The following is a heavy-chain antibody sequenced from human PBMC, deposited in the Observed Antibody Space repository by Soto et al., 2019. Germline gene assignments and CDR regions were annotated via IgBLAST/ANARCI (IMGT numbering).Heavy chain of an antibody. V-gene: IGHV3-23*01. CDR1: GFTFSSYA. CDR2: ISGSGGST. J-gene: IGHJ4*02. Sequence: GGSLRLSCAASGFTFSSYAMSWVRQAPGKGLEWVSAISGSGGSTYYADSVKGRFTISRDNSKNTLYLQMNSLRAEDTAVYYCAKDALGYCTNGVCYPQAGAYFDYWGQGTLVTVSS. D-gene: IGHD2-8*01. CDR3: AKDALGYCTNGVCYPQAGAYFDY.